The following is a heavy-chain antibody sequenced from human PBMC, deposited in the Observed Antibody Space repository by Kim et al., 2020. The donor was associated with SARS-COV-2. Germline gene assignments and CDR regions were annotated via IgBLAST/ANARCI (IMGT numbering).Heavy chain of an antibody. Sequence: SETLSLTCSVSGGSINNYYWNWVRQPPGKGLEWMGFIYYSGSTKYNPSLESRLTISIDTSKNHFSLNLTSVTAAASAVDYCARQGAVAGTFDYWGRGTLVTGS. CDR2: IYYSGST. D-gene: IGHD6-19*01. J-gene: IGHJ4*02. V-gene: IGHV4-59*08. CDR3: ARQGAVAGTFDY. CDR1: GGSINNYY.